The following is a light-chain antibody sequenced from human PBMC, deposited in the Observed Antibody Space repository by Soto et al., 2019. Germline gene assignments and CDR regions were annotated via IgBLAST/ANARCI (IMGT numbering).Light chain of an antibody. Sequence: EIVLTQSPATLSLSPGERATLSCRASQSVRTYLAWYQQKPGQAPRLLIYDASNRATGVPARFSGSWSGTDFTLTISSLEPEDFAVYYCQQRSIWPPYTFGQGTKLEIK. CDR2: DAS. CDR3: QQRSIWPPYT. V-gene: IGKV3-11*01. J-gene: IGKJ2*01. CDR1: QSVRTY.